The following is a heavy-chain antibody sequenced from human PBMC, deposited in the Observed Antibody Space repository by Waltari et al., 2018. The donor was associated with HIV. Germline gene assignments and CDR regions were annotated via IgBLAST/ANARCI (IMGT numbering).Heavy chain of an antibody. D-gene: IGHD2-15*01. Sequence: QVQLVQSGAEVKKPGASVKVSCKASGYTFTSYGISWVRQAPGQGLEWMGWISAYNGNTNYAQKLQGRVTMTTDTSTSTAYMELRSLRSDDTAVYYCARSVVVVAASLRRYYYGMDVWGQGTTVTVSS. CDR2: ISAYNGNT. CDR3: ARSVVVVAASLRRYYYGMDV. V-gene: IGHV1-18*01. J-gene: IGHJ6*02. CDR1: GYTFTSYG.